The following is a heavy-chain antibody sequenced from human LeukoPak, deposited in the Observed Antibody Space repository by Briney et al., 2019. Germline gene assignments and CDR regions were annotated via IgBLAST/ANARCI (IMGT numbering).Heavy chain of an antibody. D-gene: IGHD3-10*01. V-gene: IGHV4-59*08. CDR3: ARRRGGGLRETLDY. CDR2: IYYSGST. CDR1: GGSISSYY. Sequence: SETLSLTCTVSGGSISSYYWSWIRQPPGKGLEWIGYIYYSGSTNYNPSLKSRVTISVDTSKNQFSLKLSSVTAADTAVYYCARRRGGGLRETLDYWGQGSLVTVSS. J-gene: IGHJ4*02.